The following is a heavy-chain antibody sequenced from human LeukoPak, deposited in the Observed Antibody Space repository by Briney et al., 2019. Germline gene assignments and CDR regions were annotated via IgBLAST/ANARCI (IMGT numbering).Heavy chain of an antibody. CDR2: ISSSGSNI. Sequence: GGSLRLSCAASGFTFSSYAMHWVRQAPGKGLEWVSNISSSGSNIYYADSVKGRFTISRDNAKNSLYLQMNSLRAEDTAIYYCARAMDYYYYYYIDVWGKGTTVTVSS. V-gene: IGHV3-48*03. CDR1: GFTFSSYA. CDR3: ARAMDYYYYYYIDV. J-gene: IGHJ6*03. D-gene: IGHD3-10*01.